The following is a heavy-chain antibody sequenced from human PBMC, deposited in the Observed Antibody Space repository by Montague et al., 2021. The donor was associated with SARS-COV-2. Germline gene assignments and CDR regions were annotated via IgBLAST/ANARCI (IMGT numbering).Heavy chain of an antibody. Sequence: SETLSLTCAVYGGSFSSYSWTWIRQSPGKGLEWIAEIHHSGTTNYNFNPSLRSRVTISVNTSKSQFSLKLSSVTAADTGVYYCARWDPQTLTLIGLRGKSASDYWGQGTLVTVSS. V-gene: IGHV4-34*01. CDR1: GGSFSSYS. D-gene: IGHD4-23*01. CDR3: ARWDPQTLTLIGLRGKSASDY. CDR2: IHHSGTT. J-gene: IGHJ4*02.